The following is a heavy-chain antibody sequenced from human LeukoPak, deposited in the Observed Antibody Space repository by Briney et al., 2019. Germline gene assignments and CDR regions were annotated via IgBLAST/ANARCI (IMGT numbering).Heavy chain of an antibody. J-gene: IGHJ4*02. CDR3: GRFWSGVRPPDY. V-gene: IGHV4-34*01. CDR1: GGSFSGYY. D-gene: IGHD3-3*01. Sequence: SETLSLTCTVYGGSFSGYYWSWIRQPPGKGLEWIGEINHSGSTNYNPSLKSRVTISVDTSKNQFSLKVTSVTAADTAVYYCGRFWSGVRPPDYWGQGTLVTVSS. CDR2: INHSGST.